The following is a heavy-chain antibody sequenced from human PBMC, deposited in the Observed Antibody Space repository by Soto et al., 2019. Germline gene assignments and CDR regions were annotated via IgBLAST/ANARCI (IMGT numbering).Heavy chain of an antibody. Sequence: SETLSLTCAVYGGSFSGYYWSWIHQPPGKGLEWIGEINHSGSTNYNPSLKSRVTISVDTSKNQFSLKLSSVTAADTAVYYCARKPGVPLRGYYYGSGSSNYNWFDPWGQGTLVTVSS. CDR3: ARKPGVPLRGYYYGSGSSNYNWFDP. CDR2: INHSGST. J-gene: IGHJ5*02. D-gene: IGHD3-10*01. V-gene: IGHV4-34*01. CDR1: GGSFSGYY.